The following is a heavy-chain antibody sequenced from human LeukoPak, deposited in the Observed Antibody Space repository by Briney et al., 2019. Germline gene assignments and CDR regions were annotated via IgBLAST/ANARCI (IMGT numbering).Heavy chain of an antibody. Sequence: ASVKVSCKASGYTFTSYGISWVRQAPGQGLEWMGWISAYNGNTNYAQKLQGRVTMTTDTSTSTANMELRSLRSDDTAVYYCARVMDYYDSSGYDYWGQGTLVTVSS. CDR1: GYTFTSYG. CDR3: ARVMDYYDSSGYDY. D-gene: IGHD3-22*01. V-gene: IGHV1-18*01. CDR2: ISAYNGNT. J-gene: IGHJ4*02.